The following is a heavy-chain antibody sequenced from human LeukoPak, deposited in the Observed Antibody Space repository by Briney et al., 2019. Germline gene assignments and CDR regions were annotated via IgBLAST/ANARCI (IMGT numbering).Heavy chain of an antibody. CDR2: IKQDGSEK. CDR3: AIERGLAAAGLYYFDY. J-gene: IGHJ4*02. V-gene: IGHV3-7*01. CDR1: GFTFSSYW. D-gene: IGHD6-13*01. Sequence: PGGSLRLSCAASGFTFSSYWMSWVRQAPGKGLEWVANIKQDGSEKYYVDSVKGRFTISRDNAKNSLYLQMNSLRAEDMAVYYCAIERGLAAAGLYYFDYWGQGTLVTVSS.